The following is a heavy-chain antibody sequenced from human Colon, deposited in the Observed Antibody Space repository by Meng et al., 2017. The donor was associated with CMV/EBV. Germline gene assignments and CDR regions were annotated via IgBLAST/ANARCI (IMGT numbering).Heavy chain of an antibody. Sequence: GESLKISCAASGFTFSSYWMSWVRQAPGKGLEWVANMNQDGSEKYYVDSVKGRFTISRDNATNSLYLQMNSLRAEDTAVYYCVRRRMPAAANSFDFWGQGTLVTVSS. CDR2: MNQDGSEK. CDR3: VRRRMPAAANSFDF. V-gene: IGHV3-7*01. D-gene: IGHD2-2*01. CDR1: GFTFSSYW. J-gene: IGHJ4*02.